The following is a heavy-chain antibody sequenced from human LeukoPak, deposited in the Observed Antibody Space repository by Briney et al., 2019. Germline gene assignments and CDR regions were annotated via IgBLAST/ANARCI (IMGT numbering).Heavy chain of an antibody. D-gene: IGHD2-15*01. J-gene: IGHJ3*02. CDR1: GFTFSSYA. V-gene: IGHV3-23*01. CDR3: AKCLSGGSCHGGMGAFDI. CDR2: ISGSGGST. Sequence: GGSLRLSCAASGFTFSSYAMSWVRQAPGKGLEWVSAISGSGGSTYYADSVKGRFTISRDNSKNTLYLQMNSLRAEDTAVYYCAKCLSGGSCHGGMGAFDIWGQGTMVTVSS.